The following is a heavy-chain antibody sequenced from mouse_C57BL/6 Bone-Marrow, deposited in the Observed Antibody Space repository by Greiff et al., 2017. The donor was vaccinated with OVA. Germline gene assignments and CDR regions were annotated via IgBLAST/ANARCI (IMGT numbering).Heavy chain of an antibody. Sequence: EVKLMESGGGLVQPGGSLSLSCAASGFTFTDYYMSWVRQPPGKALEWLGFIRNKANGYTTEYSASVKVRFTISRDNSQSILYLQMNALRAEDSATYYCARYSSGYDYGFDYWGQGTTLTVSS. CDR1: GFTFTDYY. CDR2: IRNKANGYTT. CDR3: ARYSSGYDYGFDY. J-gene: IGHJ2*01. D-gene: IGHD3-2*02. V-gene: IGHV7-3*01.